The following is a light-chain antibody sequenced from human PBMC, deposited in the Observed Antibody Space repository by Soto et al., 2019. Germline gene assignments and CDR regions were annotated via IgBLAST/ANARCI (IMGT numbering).Light chain of an antibody. J-gene: IGLJ2*01. CDR3: HSYDYNLSGAV. CDR2: DNN. V-gene: IGLV1-40*01. CDR1: GSNIGTYN. Sequence: QSVLAQPPSVSGAPGQTVTISCTGSGSNIGTYNVHWYQHLPGSAPKLLIYDNNERPSGVPDRFSGSKSGTSASLAITGLQSADEADYYCHSYDYNLSGAVFGGGTKVTVL.